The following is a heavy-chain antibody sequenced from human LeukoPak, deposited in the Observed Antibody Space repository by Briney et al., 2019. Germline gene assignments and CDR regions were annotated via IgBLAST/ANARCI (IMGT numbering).Heavy chain of an antibody. CDR1: GFTFSSYA. CDR3: AKATTRGYSNYVNYYGMDV. D-gene: IGHD4-11*01. CDR2: ISGSGGRT. J-gene: IGHJ6*02. V-gene: IGHV3-23*01. Sequence: GGSLPLSCAGSGFTFSSYAMSWVRQARGKGVEGVAAISGSGGRTYYADSVKGRFTISRDNSKNTLYLQMNSLRAEDTAVYYCAKATTRGYSNYVNYYGMDVWGQGTTVTVSS.